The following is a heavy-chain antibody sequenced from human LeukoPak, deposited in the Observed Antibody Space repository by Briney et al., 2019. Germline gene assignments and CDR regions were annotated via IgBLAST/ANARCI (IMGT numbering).Heavy chain of an antibody. Sequence: PSETLSLTCAVYGGSFSGYYWSWIRQPPGKGLEWIGEINHSGSTNYDPSLKSRVTISVDTSKNQFSLKLSSVTAADTAVYYCARDPNYDYVWGSYRNYWYFDLWGRGTLVTVSS. V-gene: IGHV4-34*01. CDR3: ARDPNYDYVWGSYRNYWYFDL. CDR2: INHSGST. J-gene: IGHJ2*01. D-gene: IGHD3-16*02. CDR1: GGSFSGYY.